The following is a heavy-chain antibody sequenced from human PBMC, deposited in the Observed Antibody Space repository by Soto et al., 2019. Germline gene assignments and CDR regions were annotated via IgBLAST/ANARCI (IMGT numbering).Heavy chain of an antibody. V-gene: IGHV4-4*02. J-gene: IGHJ4*02. CDR3: ARDKITGLFDY. CDR2: IYHSGAT. D-gene: IGHD2-8*02. CDR1: GGSITDDNC. Sequence: TSETLSLTCAVSGGSITDDNCWRRGRYPQWQGVEWIGEIYHSGATNYNPSLKSRVTISVDTSKNQFSLKLTSVTAADTAVYYCARDKITGLFDYWGQGTLVTVSS.